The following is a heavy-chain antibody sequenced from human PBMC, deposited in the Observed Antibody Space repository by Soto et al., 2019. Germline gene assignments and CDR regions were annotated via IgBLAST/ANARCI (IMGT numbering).Heavy chain of an antibody. CDR1: GGSISSSNW. J-gene: IGHJ6*02. CDR2: IYHSGST. CDR3: ARAHPLYYYGMDV. Sequence: PSETLSLTCAVSGGSISSSNWWSWVRQPPGKGLEWIGEIYHSGSTNYNPSLKSRVTISVDKSKNRFSLKLSSVTAADTAVYYCARAHPLYYYGMDVWGQGTTVTVSS. V-gene: IGHV4-4*02.